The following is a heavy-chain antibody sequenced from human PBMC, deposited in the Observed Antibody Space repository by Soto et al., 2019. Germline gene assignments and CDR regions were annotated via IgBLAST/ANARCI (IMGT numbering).Heavy chain of an antibody. J-gene: IGHJ1*01. V-gene: IGHV4-30-4*01. Sequence: ASETLSLTCTVSGGSISSGDYYWSWIRQPPGKGLEWIGYIYYSGSTYYNPSLKSRVTISVDTSKNQFSLKLSSVTAADTAVYYCARGFSLSGYFQHWGQGTLVTVSS. CDR1: GGSISSGDYY. CDR2: IYYSGST. CDR3: ARGFSLSGYFQH.